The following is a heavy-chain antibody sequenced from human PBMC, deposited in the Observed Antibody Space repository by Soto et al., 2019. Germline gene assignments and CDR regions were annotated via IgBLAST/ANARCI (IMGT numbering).Heavy chain of an antibody. CDR3: ARGGGRPEYYYYGMDV. J-gene: IGHJ6*02. D-gene: IGHD3-10*01. V-gene: IGHV1-69*06. CDR1: GGTFSSYA. Sequence: QVQLVQSGAEVKKPGSSVKVSCKASGGTFSSYAISWVRQAPGQGLEWMGGIIPIFGTANYAQKFQGRVTITADKSTSTAYVELSSLRSEDTAVYYCARGGGRPEYYYYGMDVWGQGTTVTVSS. CDR2: IIPIFGTA.